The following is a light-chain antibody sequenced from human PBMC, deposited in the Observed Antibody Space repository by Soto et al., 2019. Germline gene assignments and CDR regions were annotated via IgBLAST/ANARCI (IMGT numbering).Light chain of an antibody. V-gene: IGLV2-14*01. CDR3: SSYTTSSTLACV. CDR1: TRDVGGYNF. Sequence: QSALTQPASVSGSPGQSITISCTGTTRDVGGYNFVSWYQHHPGEAPKLMIYEVSNRPSGVSHRFSASKSGNTASLTISGLQAEDEADYHCSSYTTSSTLACVFGTGTKLTVL. J-gene: IGLJ1*01. CDR2: EVS.